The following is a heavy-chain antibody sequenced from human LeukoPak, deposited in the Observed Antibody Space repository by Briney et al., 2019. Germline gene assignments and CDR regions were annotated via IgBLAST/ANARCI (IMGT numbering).Heavy chain of an antibody. CDR1: GFTFSSYA. CDR2: ISCSGGST. J-gene: IGHJ4*02. V-gene: IGHV3-23*01. Sequence: GGSLRLSCAASGFTFSSYAMSWVRQPPGKGLEWVSAISCSGGSTYYADSVKGRFTISRKNSKNTLYLPMNSLRAEDTAVYYCAKGRDCSGGRCYFKTTNTDYWGQGTMVTVSS. D-gene: IGHD2-15*01. CDR3: AKGRDCSGGRCYFKTTNTDY.